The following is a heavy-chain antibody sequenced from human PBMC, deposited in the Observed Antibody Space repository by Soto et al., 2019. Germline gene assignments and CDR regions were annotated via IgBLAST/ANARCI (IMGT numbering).Heavy chain of an antibody. V-gene: IGHV3-15*07. CDR3: TTGSVEGV. D-gene: IGHD2-15*01. J-gene: IGHJ6*02. CDR1: GLTISNAW. Sequence: EVHLVESGGGFIYPGGSLRLYCAASGLTISNAWMNWVRQAPGKGREWVGRIKTNTEGGTTDYAAAVKGRFTVSRDDSKNTLYLQMNSLKTEDTAVYYCTTGSVEGVWGQGTTVTVSS. CDR2: IKTNTEGGTT.